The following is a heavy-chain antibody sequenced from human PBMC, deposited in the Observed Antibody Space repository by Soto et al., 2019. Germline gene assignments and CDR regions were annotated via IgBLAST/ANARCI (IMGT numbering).Heavy chain of an antibody. CDR1: GGTFSSYA. J-gene: IGHJ4*02. Sequence: SVKVSCKASGGTFSSYAISWVRQAPGQGLEWMGGIIPIFGTANYAQKFQGRVTITADESTSTAYMELSSLRSEDTAVYYCATIPLYYYDSSGYVFDYWGQGTLVTVSS. CDR2: IIPIFGTA. V-gene: IGHV1-69*13. CDR3: ATIPLYYYDSSGYVFDY. D-gene: IGHD3-22*01.